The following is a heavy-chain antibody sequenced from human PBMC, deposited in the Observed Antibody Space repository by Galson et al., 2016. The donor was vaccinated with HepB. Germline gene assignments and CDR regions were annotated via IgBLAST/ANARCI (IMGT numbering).Heavy chain of an antibody. CDR2: VTPVFNTP. J-gene: IGHJ4*02. D-gene: IGHD2-21*02. Sequence: SVKVSCKASGGTFYNYAFTWVRQAPGQGLEWMGDVTPVFNTPNYAQNFQGRITITADESTSTAYIEVSNLRSEDTAVYYCARRNCDVDCYFDYWGQGTLVAVS. CDR1: GGTFYNYA. V-gene: IGHV1-69*13. CDR3: ARRNCDVDCYFDY.